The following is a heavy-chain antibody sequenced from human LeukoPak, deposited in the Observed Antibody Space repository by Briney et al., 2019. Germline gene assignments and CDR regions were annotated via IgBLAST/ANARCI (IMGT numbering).Heavy chain of an antibody. J-gene: IGHJ4*02. D-gene: IGHD2-15*01. Sequence: EASVKVSCKASGYTFTGYYMHWVRQAPGQGLEWMGWINPNSGGTNYAQKFQGRVTMTRDTSISTAYMELSRLRSDDTAVYYCARAHPDRYCSGGSCYLAYWGQGTLVTVSS. CDR1: GYTFTGYY. CDR3: ARAHPDRYCSGGSCYLAY. V-gene: IGHV1-2*02. CDR2: INPNSGGT.